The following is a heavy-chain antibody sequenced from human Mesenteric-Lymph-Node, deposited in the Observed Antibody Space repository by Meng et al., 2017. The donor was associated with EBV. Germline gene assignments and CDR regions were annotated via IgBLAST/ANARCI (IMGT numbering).Heavy chain of an antibody. V-gene: IGHV4-34*01. D-gene: IGHD3-10*01. J-gene: IGHJ4*02. CDR2: INHSGST. CDR3: VRGKTMVRGVTSDY. CDR1: GGSFSGYF. Sequence: QVQGQRWGEGLLKPSETLSLTCAVNGGSFSGYFWSWIRQPPGKGLEWIGEINHSGSTNYNPSLKSRVTISLDTSKNQFSLKLNSVTAADTAVYYCVRGKTMVRGVTSDYWGQGTLVTVSS.